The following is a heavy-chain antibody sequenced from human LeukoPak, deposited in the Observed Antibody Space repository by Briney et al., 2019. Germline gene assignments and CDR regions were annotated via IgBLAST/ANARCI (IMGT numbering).Heavy chain of an antibody. J-gene: IGHJ3*02. CDR1: GGSISSYY. D-gene: IGHD6-19*01. Sequence: SETLSLTCTVSGGSISSYYWSWIRQPPGKGLEWIGYIYYSGSTNYNPSLKSRVTISVDTSKNQSSLKLSSVTAADTAVYYCARDRSSGWQGAFDMWGQGTKVTVSS. CDR2: IYYSGST. V-gene: IGHV4-59*01. CDR3: ARDRSSGWQGAFDM.